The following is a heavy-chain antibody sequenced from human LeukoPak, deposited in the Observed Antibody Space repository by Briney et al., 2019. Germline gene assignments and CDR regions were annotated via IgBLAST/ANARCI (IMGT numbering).Heavy chain of an antibody. CDR3: ARDRGYSSSWYWGPTYYFDY. J-gene: IGHJ4*02. V-gene: IGHV4-4*07. CDR1: GGSISSYY. CDR2: IYTSGST. Sequence: SEILSLTCTVSGGSISSYYWSWIRQPAGKGLEWIGRIYTSGSTNYNPSLKSRVTMSVDTSKNQFSLKLSSVTAADTAVYYCARDRGYSSSWYWGPTYYFDYWGQGTLVTVSS. D-gene: IGHD6-13*01.